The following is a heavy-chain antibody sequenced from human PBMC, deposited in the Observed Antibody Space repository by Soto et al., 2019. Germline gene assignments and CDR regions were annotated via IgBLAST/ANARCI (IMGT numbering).Heavy chain of an antibody. CDR2: IRGGGSPI. V-gene: IGHV3-48*03. CDR3: ASKIFGTTYFNY. J-gene: IGHJ4*02. Sequence: GGSLRLSCTASGFTFSTHEMNWVRQAPGKGLEWLSYIRGGGSPIYYADSVRGRFTISRDNAKNSLYLQMNSLRAEDTAIYYCASKIFGTTYFNYWGQGALVTVSS. D-gene: IGHD1-7*01. CDR1: GFTFSTHE.